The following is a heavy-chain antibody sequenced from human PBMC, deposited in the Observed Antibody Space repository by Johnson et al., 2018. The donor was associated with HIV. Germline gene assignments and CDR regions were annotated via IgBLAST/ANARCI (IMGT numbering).Heavy chain of an antibody. CDR3: ARSEITVVRGGAFDV. D-gene: IGHD3-10*01. CDR2: IKDDGSEK. CDR1: GFTFSSYA. J-gene: IGHJ3*01. Sequence: VQLVESGGGWVKPGGSLRLSCAASGFTFSSYAVHWVRQAPGKGLEWVANIKDDGSEKYYADSVKGRFTISRDNRKKLLFLQMNSLGAADTAVYYCARSEITVVRGGAFDVWGQGKLVTVSS. V-gene: IGHV3-7*01.